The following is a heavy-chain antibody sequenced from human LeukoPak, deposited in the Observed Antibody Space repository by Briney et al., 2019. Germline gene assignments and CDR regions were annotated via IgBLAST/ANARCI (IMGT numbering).Heavy chain of an antibody. J-gene: IGHJ3*02. D-gene: IGHD6-6*01. CDR1: GYTFTGYY. CDR3: AGRKSSIAARRAFDI. Sequence: ASVKVSCKASGYTFTGYYIHWVRQATGQGLEWMGWMNPNSGNTGYAQKFQGRVTMTRNTSISTAYMELSSLRSEDTAVYYCAGRKSSIAARRAFDIWGQGTMVTVSS. CDR2: MNPNSGNT. V-gene: IGHV1-8*02.